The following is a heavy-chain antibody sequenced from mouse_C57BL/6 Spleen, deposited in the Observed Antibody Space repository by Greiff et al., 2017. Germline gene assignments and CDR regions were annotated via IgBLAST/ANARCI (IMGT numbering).Heavy chain of an antibody. Sequence: VQLKESGPGLVKPSQSLSLTCSVTGYSITSGYYWNWIRQFPGSKLEWMGYISYDGSNNYNPSLKNRISITRDTSKNQFFLKLNSVTTEDTATYYCARGTGYFYYFDDWGQGTTLTVSS. CDR1: GYSITSGYY. J-gene: IGHJ2*01. D-gene: IGHD3-1*01. CDR2: ISYDGSN. CDR3: ARGTGYFYYFDD. V-gene: IGHV3-6*01.